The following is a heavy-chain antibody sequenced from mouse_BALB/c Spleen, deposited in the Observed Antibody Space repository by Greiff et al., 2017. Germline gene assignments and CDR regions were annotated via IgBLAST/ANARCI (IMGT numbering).Heavy chain of an antibody. J-gene: IGHJ2*01. D-gene: IGHD1-1*01. Sequence: EVHLVESGGGLVKPGGSLKLSCAASGFTFSSYTMSWVRQTPEKRLEWVATISSGGSYTYYPDSVKGRFTISRDNAKNTLYLQMSSLKSEDTAMYYCTRDRTGWGQGTTLTVSS. V-gene: IGHV5-6-4*01. CDR1: GFTFSSYT. CDR2: ISSGGSYT. CDR3: TRDRTG.